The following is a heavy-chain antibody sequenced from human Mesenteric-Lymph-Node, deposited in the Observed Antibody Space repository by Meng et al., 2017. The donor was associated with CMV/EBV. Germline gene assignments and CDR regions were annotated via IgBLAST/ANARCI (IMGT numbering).Heavy chain of an antibody. V-gene: IGHV1-2*02. CDR3: ASYYDTSGYYSYFDF. Sequence: SGYTLTGYYIHWVRQAPGQGLEWMGWIKPDSGGTKYAQKFQGRVTMSSDTSISTAYMELSMLRSDDTAVYYCASYYDTSGYYSYFDFWGQGTLVTVSS. D-gene: IGHD3-22*01. CDR2: IKPDSGGT. J-gene: IGHJ4*02. CDR1: GYTLTGYY.